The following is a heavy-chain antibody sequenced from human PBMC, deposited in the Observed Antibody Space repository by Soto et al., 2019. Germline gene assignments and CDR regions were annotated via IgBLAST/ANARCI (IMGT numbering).Heavy chain of an antibody. J-gene: IGHJ6*02. CDR2: IYPGDSDT. V-gene: IGHV5-51*01. CDR1: GCTFTNYW. Sequence: PXESLFISCKGSGCTFTNYWIGWVRQMPGKGLEWMGIIYPGDSDTKYNPSFQGQVTISADKSITTTYLRWTSLKASDTAIYYCAASIFYYGMDVWGQGTTVTVSS. CDR3: AASIFYYGMDV.